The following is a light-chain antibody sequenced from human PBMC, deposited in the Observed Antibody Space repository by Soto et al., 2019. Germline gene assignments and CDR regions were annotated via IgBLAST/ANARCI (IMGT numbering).Light chain of an antibody. V-gene: IGLV2-11*01. CDR2: DVS. CDR1: SSDVGAYNY. Sequence: QSVLTQPRSVSGSPGQSVTIPCTGTSSDVGAYNYVSWYQQHPGKAPKLMIFDVSKRPSGVPDRFSGSKSGNTASLTISGLQAEDEADYYCCSCAATYTYVFGTGTKVTVL. J-gene: IGLJ1*01. CDR3: CSCAATYTYV.